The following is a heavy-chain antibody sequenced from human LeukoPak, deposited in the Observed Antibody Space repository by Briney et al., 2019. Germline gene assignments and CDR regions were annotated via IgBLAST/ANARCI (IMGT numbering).Heavy chain of an antibody. Sequence: SGTLSLTCTVSGGSISSGDYYWSWIRQPPGKGLEWIGYIYYSGSTYYNPSLKSRVTISVDTSKNQFSLKLSSVTAADTAVYYCARGVYCTNGVCYRPYYFDYWGQGTLVTVSS. CDR3: ARGVYCTNGVCYRPYYFDY. CDR1: GGSISSGDYY. D-gene: IGHD2-8*01. CDR2: IYYSGST. J-gene: IGHJ4*02. V-gene: IGHV4-30-4*01.